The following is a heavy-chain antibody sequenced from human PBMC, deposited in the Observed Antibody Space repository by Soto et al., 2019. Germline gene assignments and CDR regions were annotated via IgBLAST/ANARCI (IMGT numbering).Heavy chain of an antibody. CDR3: AREVPTRCLDL. Sequence: QVRLQQWGAGLLKPSETLPLTCAVYGGSFSDYYWSWIRQPPGKGLEWIGEINHSGSTNYNPPLKRRDTLSVDTSKRQHSLKLNAVPAPATAVYYWAREVPTRCLDLWGRGTPVPVSS. J-gene: IGHJ2*01. CDR1: GGSFSDYY. V-gene: IGHV4-34*01. D-gene: IGHD2-2*01. CDR2: INHSGST.